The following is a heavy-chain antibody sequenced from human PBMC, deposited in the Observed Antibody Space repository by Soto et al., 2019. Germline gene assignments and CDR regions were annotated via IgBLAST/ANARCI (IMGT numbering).Heavy chain of an antibody. CDR2: IDPSDSYT. J-gene: IGHJ6*02. CDR3: ARHSIAALNQRYGMDV. Sequence: GESLKLSCKGSGYSFTSYWISWVRQMPGKGLEWMGRIDPSDSYTNYSPSFQGHVTISADKSISTAYLQWSSLKASDTAMYYCARHSIAALNQRYGMDVWGQGTTVTVSS. V-gene: IGHV5-10-1*01. CDR1: GYSFTSYW. D-gene: IGHD6-13*01.